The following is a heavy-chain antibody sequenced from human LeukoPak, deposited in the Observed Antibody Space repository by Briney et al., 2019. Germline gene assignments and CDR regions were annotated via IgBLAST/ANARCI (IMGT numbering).Heavy chain of an antibody. CDR1: GFTFSSYS. J-gene: IGHJ5*02. CDR2: ISSSSSTI. V-gene: IGHV3-48*01. CDR3: AKDLVGYGGNSNWFDP. Sequence: GGSLRLSCAASGFTFSSYSMNWVRQAPGKGLEWVSYISSSSSTIYYADSVKGRFTISRDNSKNTLYLQMNSLRAEDTAVYYCAKDLVGYGGNSNWFDPWGQGTQVTVSS. D-gene: IGHD4-23*01.